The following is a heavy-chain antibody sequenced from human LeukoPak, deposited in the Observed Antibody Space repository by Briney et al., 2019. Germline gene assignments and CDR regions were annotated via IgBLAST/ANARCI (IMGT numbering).Heavy chain of an antibody. V-gene: IGHV3-23*01. CDR1: GFTFSSYA. Sequence: GGSLRLSCAASGFTFSSYAMSWVRQAPGKGLEWVSAISGSGGNTYYADSVKGRLTISRDNSKNTLYLQVNSLRAEDTAVYYCARSIYASGSSYTFDIWGQGTMVTVSS. D-gene: IGHD3-10*01. CDR2: ISGSGGNT. J-gene: IGHJ3*02. CDR3: ARSIYASGSSYTFDI.